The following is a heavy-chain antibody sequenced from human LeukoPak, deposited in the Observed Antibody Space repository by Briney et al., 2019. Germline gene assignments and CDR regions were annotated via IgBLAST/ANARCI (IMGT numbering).Heavy chain of an antibody. J-gene: IGHJ3*02. CDR3: ASWVVVLRGSFNDAFDI. Sequence: NPGGSLRLSCAASGFTFSSYSMNWVRQAPGKGLEWVSSISSSSSYIYYADSVKGRFTISRDNAKNSLYLQMNSLRAEDTAVYYCASWVVVLRGSFNDAFDIWGQGTMVTVSS. CDR2: ISSSSSYI. D-gene: IGHD3-22*01. CDR1: GFTFSSYS. V-gene: IGHV3-21*01.